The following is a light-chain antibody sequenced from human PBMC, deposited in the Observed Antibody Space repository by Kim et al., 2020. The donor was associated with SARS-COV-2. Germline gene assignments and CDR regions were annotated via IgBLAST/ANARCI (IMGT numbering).Light chain of an antibody. CDR2: QDT. Sequence: GSPGQAASITCSGDKLGDKYACWYQQKPGQSPLLVIYQDTKRPSGIPERFSGSNSGNTATLTISGTQAMDEADYYCQAWDSSAYVFGTGTKVTVL. V-gene: IGLV3-1*01. J-gene: IGLJ1*01. CDR1: KLGDKY. CDR3: QAWDSSAYV.